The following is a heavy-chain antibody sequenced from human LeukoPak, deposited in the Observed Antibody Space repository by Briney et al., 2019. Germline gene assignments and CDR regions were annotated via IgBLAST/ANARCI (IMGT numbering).Heavy chain of an antibody. Sequence: QSGGSLRLSCAASGFTFSKFPMGWVRQAPGRGLEWVSAISASGDVTFYADSLRGRFTISRDNSKSTLYLQMNGLRAEDTAIFYCAKSLFTSATGPGRAFHIWGQGTRVTVSS. D-gene: IGHD1-1*01. V-gene: IGHV3-23*01. CDR3: AKSLFTSATGPGRAFHI. CDR2: ISASGDVT. J-gene: IGHJ3*02. CDR1: GFTFSKFP.